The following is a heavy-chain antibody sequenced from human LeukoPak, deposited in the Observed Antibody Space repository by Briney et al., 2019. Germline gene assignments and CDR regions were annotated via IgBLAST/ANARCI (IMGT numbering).Heavy chain of an antibody. Sequence: GGSLRLSCAASGFTFSSYWMSWVRQAPGKGLEWVANIKQDGSEKYYVDSVKGRFTISRDNAKNSLYLQMNSQRAEDTAVYYCARGNIAAAGTYYFDYWGQGTLVTVSS. D-gene: IGHD6-13*01. CDR3: ARGNIAAAGTYYFDY. CDR2: IKQDGSEK. J-gene: IGHJ4*02. V-gene: IGHV3-7*01. CDR1: GFTFSSYW.